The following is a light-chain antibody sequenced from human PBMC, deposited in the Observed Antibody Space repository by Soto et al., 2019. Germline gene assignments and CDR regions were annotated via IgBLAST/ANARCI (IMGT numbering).Light chain of an antibody. CDR2: EVS. CDR1: SNDVGSYNY. J-gene: IGLJ3*02. Sequence: QSALTQPPSASGSPGQSVTISCTGTSNDVGSYNYVSWYQQHPGKAPKLMIYEVSKRPSGVPNRFPGSKSGNTASLTVSGHQPEDEADYFCSSYAGGNNGVFGGGTKLTVL. CDR3: SSYAGGNNGV. V-gene: IGLV2-8*01.